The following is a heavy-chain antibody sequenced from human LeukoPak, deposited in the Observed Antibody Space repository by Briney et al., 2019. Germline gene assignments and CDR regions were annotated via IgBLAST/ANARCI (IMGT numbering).Heavy chain of an antibody. CDR3: ARLGGITMIVGKAFDI. Sequence: SETLSLTCTVYGGSFSGYYWSWIRQPPGKGLEWIGEINHSGSTNYNPSLKSRVTISVGTSKNQFSLKLSSVTAADTAVYYCARLGGITMIVGKAFDIWGQGTMVTVSS. J-gene: IGHJ3*02. CDR2: INHSGST. D-gene: IGHD3-22*01. CDR1: GGSFSGYY. V-gene: IGHV4-34*01.